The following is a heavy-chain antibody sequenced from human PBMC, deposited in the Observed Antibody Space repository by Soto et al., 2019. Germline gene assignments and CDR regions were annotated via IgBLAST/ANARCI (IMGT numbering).Heavy chain of an antibody. CDR1: GFTFSDYY. CDR2: ISSSGSTI. V-gene: IGHV3-11*01. D-gene: IGHD3-10*01. CDR3: ARGVIIPDAIDI. J-gene: IGHJ3*02. Sequence: QVPLVESGGGLVKPGGSLRLSCAASGFTFSDYYMSWIRQAPGKGLEWVSYISSSGSTIYYADSVKGRFTISRDNATNSLYLQMNSLRAEGTSVYYSARGVIIPDAIDIWGQGTMVTVSS.